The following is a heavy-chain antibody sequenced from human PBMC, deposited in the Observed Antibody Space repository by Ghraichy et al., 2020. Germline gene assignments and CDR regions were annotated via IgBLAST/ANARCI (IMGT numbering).Heavy chain of an antibody. CDR2: INSDGSST. CDR3: ARDGYSSSWYGAFDI. CDR1: GFTFSSYW. D-gene: IGHD6-13*01. J-gene: IGHJ3*02. V-gene: IGHV3-74*01. Sequence: GGSLRLSCAASGFTFSSYWMQWVRQAPGKGLVWVSRINSDGSSTSYADSVKGRFTIYRDNAKNTLYLQMNSLRAEDTAVYYCARDGYSSSWYGAFDIWGQGTMVTVSS.